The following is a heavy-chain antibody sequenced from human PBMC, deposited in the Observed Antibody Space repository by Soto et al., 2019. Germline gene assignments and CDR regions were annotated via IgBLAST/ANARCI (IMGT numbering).Heavy chain of an antibody. CDR1: GFSLSNNG. CDR3: AKGGSGNYLTYYYYYGMDV. Sequence: GGSLRLSCAACGFSLSNNGMHWVRQAPGKGLEWVAVISYDGNNKYYADSVKGRFTISRDNSKNTVYLEMNNLRAEDTAMYYCAKGGSGNYLTYYYYYGMDVWGQGTTVTVSS. CDR2: ISYDGNNK. J-gene: IGHJ6*02. D-gene: IGHD3-22*01. V-gene: IGHV3-30*18.